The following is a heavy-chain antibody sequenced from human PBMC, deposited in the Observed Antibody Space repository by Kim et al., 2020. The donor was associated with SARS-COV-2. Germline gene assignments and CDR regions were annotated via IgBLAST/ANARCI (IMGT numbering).Heavy chain of an antibody. V-gene: IGHV1-18*01. CDR3: ARGGGGVGYYDFWSGYSGMDV. J-gene: IGHJ6*02. CDR2: ISAYNGNT. CDR1: GYTFTSYG. D-gene: IGHD3-3*01. Sequence: ASVKVSCKASGYTFTSYGISWVRQAPGQGLEWMGWISAYNGNTNYAQKLQGRVTMTTDTSTSTAYMELRSLRSDDTAVYYCARGGGGVGYYDFWSGYSGMDVWGQGTTVTVSS.